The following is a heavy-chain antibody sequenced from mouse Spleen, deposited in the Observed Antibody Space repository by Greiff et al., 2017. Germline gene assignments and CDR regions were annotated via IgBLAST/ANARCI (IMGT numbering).Heavy chain of an antibody. D-gene: IGHD2-13*01. Sequence: EVQLQQPGAVLVKPGASVKMSCKASGYTFTDYYMNWVKQSHGKSLEWIGVINPYNGGTSYNQKFKGKATLTVDKSSSTAYMELNSLTSEDSAVYYCARYGDYVGWYFDVWGAGTTVTVSS. CDR3: ARYGDYVGWYFDV. CDR1: GYTFTDYY. J-gene: IGHJ1*01. CDR2: INPYNGGT. V-gene: IGHV1-19*01.